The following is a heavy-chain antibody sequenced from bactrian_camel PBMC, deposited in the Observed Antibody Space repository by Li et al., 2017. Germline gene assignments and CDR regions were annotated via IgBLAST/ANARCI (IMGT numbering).Heavy chain of an antibody. CDR3: VRTPVGTSVSY. J-gene: IGHJ4*01. CDR2: INSGGRST. CDR1: GFTFSGYA. V-gene: IGHV3S40*01. Sequence: VQLVESGGGLVQPGGSLKLSCAASGFTFSGYAMGWVRQAPGKGLEWVSAINSGGRSTDYADSVKGRFTISRDNAKNTVYLQMNSLKPNDTGVYYCVRTPVGTSVSYWGQGTQVTVS. D-gene: IGHD6*01.